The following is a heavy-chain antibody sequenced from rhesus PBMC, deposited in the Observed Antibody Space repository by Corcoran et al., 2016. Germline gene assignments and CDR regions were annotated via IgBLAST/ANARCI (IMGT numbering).Heavy chain of an antibody. V-gene: IGHV3S18*01. CDR2: IRFTGGST. CDR3: ARDSSSGWYDY. D-gene: IGHD6-31*01. J-gene: IGHJ4*01. Sequence: EVQLVESGGGLVQSGGSLRLSCAASGFTFSSYGMQWVRQAQGKGLGWVSGIRFTGGSTYYADSVKGRFTISRENAKNTLYLQMDSLRAEDTAVYYCARDSSSGWYDYWGQGVLVTVSS. CDR1: GFTFSSYG.